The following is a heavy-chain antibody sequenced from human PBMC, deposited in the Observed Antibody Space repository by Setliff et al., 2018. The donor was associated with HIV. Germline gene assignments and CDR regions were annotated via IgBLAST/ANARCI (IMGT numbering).Heavy chain of an antibody. Sequence: PSETLSLTCSVSGVSVGSGDYYWHWIRQHPEKALEWIGYIFHSGDTYYNPSLKSRISMSVDTSKNQFSLELTSLTAADTAVYYCATRPRIAARPSDYWGQGMLVTVSS. CDR1: GVSVGSGDYY. CDR2: IFHSGDT. D-gene: IGHD6-6*01. J-gene: IGHJ4*02. CDR3: ATRPRIAARPSDY. V-gene: IGHV4-31*03.